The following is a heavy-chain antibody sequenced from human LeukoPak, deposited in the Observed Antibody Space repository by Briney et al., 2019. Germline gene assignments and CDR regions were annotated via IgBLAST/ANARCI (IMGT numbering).Heavy chain of an antibody. V-gene: IGHV1-3*01. CDR2: INAGNGNT. CDR1: GYTFTSYA. J-gene: IGHJ4*02. Sequence: GASVKVSCKASGYTFTSYAMHWVRQAPGQRLEWMGWINAGNGNTKYSQKFQGRVTITRDTSASTAYMEQSSLRSEDTAVYYCARVGQQLGNDYWGQGTLVTVSS. D-gene: IGHD6-13*01. CDR3: ARVGQQLGNDY.